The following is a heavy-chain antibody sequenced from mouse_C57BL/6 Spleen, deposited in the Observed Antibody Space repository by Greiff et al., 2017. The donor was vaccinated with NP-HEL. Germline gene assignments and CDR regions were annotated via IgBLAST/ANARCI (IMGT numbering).Heavy chain of an antibody. V-gene: IGHV1-50*01. Sequence: VQLQQPGAELVKPGASVKLSCKASGYTFTSYWMQWVKQRPGQGLEWIGEIDPSDSYTNYNQKFKGKATLTVDTSSSTAYMQLSSLTSEDSAVYYCARSAFITTVPAKDYWGQGTTLTVSS. CDR2: IDPSDSYT. CDR1: GYTFTSYW. CDR3: ARSAFITTVPAKDY. J-gene: IGHJ2*01. D-gene: IGHD1-1*01.